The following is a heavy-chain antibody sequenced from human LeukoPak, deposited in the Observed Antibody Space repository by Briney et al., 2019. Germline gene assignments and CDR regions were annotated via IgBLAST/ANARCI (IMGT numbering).Heavy chain of an antibody. Sequence: PSETLSLTCTVFGGSINSYYWSWVRQPPGKGLEWIGYIYTSGSTNYNPSLKSRVIISAGTSKNQFSLRLRSVTAADTAVYYCARHLHSDGSGSYLNWFDPWGPGTLVTVSS. CDR3: ARHLHSDGSGSYLNWFDP. CDR2: IYTSGST. J-gene: IGHJ5*02. CDR1: GGSINSYY. D-gene: IGHD3-10*01. V-gene: IGHV4-4*09.